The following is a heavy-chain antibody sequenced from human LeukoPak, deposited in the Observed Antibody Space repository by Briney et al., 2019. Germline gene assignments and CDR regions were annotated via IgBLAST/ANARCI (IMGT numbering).Heavy chain of an antibody. J-gene: IGHJ4*02. CDR1: GFTFSSYA. Sequence: PGGSLRLSCAASGFTFSSYAMHWVRQAPGKGLEWVAVISYDGSNKYYADSVKGRFTISRDNSKNTLYLQMNSLRAEDTAVFYCAKGQNVDTASLDYWGQGTLVTVSS. CDR3: AKGQNVDTASLDY. CDR2: ISYDGSNK. D-gene: IGHD5-18*01. V-gene: IGHV3-30-3*01.